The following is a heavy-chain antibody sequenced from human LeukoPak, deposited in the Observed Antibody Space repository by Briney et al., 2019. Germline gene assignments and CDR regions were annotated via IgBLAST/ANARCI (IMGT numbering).Heavy chain of an antibody. CDR1: GGSISSYY. V-gene: IGHV4-4*07. Sequence: SETLSLTCTVSGGSISSYYWSWIRQPAGKGLEWIGRIYTSGSTNYNPSLKSRVTMSVDTSKNQFSLKLSSVTAADTAVYYCARVVRPKVTTVTSYYFDYWGQGTLVTVSS. J-gene: IGHJ4*02. CDR3: ARVVRPKVTTVTSYYFDY. D-gene: IGHD4-17*01. CDR2: IYTSGST.